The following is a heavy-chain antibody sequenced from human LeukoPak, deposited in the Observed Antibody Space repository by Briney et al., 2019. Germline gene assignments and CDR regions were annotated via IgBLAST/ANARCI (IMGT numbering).Heavy chain of an antibody. D-gene: IGHD3-3*01. V-gene: IGHV1-18*01. CDR3: ARVVTIFGVAVPNGGYYMDV. J-gene: IGHJ6*03. Sequence: ASGKVSFTASGYTFTIYGVNWGRHVPGQGLERMGWISAYNGNTNFAQKLQGRVTMTTDTSTSTAYMELRSVRSDDTAVYYCARVVTIFGVAVPNGGYYMDVWGKGTTVTVSS. CDR1: GYTFTIYG. CDR2: ISAYNGNT.